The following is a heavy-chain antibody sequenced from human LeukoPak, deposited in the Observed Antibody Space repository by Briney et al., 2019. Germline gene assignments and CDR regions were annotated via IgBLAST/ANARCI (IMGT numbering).Heavy chain of an antibody. CDR1: GGSISSLY. Sequence: SETLSLTCSVSGGSISSLYWSWIRQPPGKGLEWIGYIYYTGSTNYNPSLKSRVTISVDTSKNQFSLKLSSVTAADTAVYYCARHASGWYSRYYYYYGMDVWGQGTTVTVSS. V-gene: IGHV4-59*08. D-gene: IGHD6-19*01. CDR3: ARHASGWYSRYYYYYGMDV. CDR2: IYYTGST. J-gene: IGHJ6*02.